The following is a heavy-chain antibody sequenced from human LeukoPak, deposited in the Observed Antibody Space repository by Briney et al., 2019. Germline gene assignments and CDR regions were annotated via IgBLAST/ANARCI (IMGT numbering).Heavy chain of an antibody. V-gene: IGHV3-30*02. J-gene: IGHJ4*02. D-gene: IGHD5-18*01. CDR1: GFTFSSYG. Sequence: GGSLRLSCAASGFTFSSYGMHWVRQAPGKGLEWVAFIRYDGSNKYYADSVKGRFTISRDNSKNTLYLQMNSLRAEDTAVYYCAKDVDTAMVTLDYWGQGTLVTVSS. CDR2: IRYDGSNK. CDR3: AKDVDTAMVTLDY.